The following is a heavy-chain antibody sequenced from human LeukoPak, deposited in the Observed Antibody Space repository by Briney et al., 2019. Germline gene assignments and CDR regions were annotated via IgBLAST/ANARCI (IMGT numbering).Heavy chain of an antibody. Sequence: GGSLRLSCAASGFTFTSFSFNWVRQAPGKGLEWVACINTVATYIYYADSVRGRFTISRDNAKNSVYLQMHSLRAEDTGVYYCARLRRNGDSGGFYYYYDYWGQGTLVTVSS. V-gene: IGHV3-21*01. CDR2: INTVATYI. J-gene: IGHJ4*02. D-gene: IGHD3-22*01. CDR3: ARLRRNGDSGGFYYYYDY. CDR1: GFTFTSFS.